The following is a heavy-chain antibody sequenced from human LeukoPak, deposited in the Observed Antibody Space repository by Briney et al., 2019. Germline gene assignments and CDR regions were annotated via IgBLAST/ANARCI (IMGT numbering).Heavy chain of an antibody. CDR1: GFTFSNYW. J-gene: IGHJ1*01. V-gene: IGHV3-7*04. D-gene: IGHD3-16*01. CDR2: MNQDGRQK. Sequence: GGSLRLSCATSGFTFSNYWMGWVRQAPGKGLEWVAIMNQDGRQKYCVDSLKGRFTISRDNAENSLYLQMVSLRAEDTAVYYCGRESSAYRWDFHHWGQGTLVTVSS. CDR3: GRESSAYRWDFHH.